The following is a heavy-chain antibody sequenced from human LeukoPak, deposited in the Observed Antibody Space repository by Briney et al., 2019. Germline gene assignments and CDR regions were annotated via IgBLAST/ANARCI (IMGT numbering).Heavy chain of an antibody. Sequence: ASVKVSCKASGYIFTGYYMHWVRQAPGQGLEWMGWINPNSGGTNYAQKFQGRVTMTRDTSIRTAYMELSRLRSDDTAVYYCAVYLGATEAFEYWGQGTLVTVSS. CDR3: AVYLGATEAFEY. J-gene: IGHJ4*02. CDR2: INPNSGGT. V-gene: IGHV1-2*02. CDR1: GYIFTGYY. D-gene: IGHD1-26*01.